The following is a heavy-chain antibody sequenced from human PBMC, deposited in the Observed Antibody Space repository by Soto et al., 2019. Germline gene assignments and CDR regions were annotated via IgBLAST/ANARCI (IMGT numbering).Heavy chain of an antibody. D-gene: IGHD3-16*02. CDR2: IYYSGST. CDR1: GGSISSGGYY. J-gene: IGHJ4*02. CDR3: ARAPTFLRLGELSYSPNYFDY. Sequence: QVQLQESGPGLVKPSQTLSLTCTVSGGSISSGGYYWSWIRQHPGKGLEWIGYIYYSGSTYYNPSLKSRVTISVDTSKNQFSLKLSSVTAADTAVYYCARAPTFLRLGELSYSPNYFDYWGQGTLVTVSS. V-gene: IGHV4-31*03.